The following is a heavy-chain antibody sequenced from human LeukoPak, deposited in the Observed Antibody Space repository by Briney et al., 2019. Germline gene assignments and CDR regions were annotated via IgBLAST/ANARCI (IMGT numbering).Heavy chain of an antibody. CDR2: LNSDGITT. CDR1: GFSFSNYW. D-gene: IGHD3-3*01. V-gene: IGHV3-74*01. CDR3: ARGSGNSVLDY. J-gene: IGHJ4*02. Sequence: PGGSLRLSCAASGFSFSNYWMHWVRQAPGKGLVWVSRLNSDGITTIYADSVKGRFTISRDNAKNTLYLQMNSLTGEDTAVHYCARGSGNSVLDYWGQGTLVTVSS.